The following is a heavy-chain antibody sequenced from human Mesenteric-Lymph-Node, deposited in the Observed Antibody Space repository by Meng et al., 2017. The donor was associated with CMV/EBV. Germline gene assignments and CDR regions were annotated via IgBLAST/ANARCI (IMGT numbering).Heavy chain of an antibody. CDR3: ARERCSRDYCYFDY. D-gene: IGHD2-2*01. CDR1: GGSISSGGYY. Sequence: SGGSISSGGYYWNWIRQHPDKCLEWIGYIYYSGSTYYNPSLKSRVTISVDTSKTQFSLRLTSVTAADTAVYYCARERCSRDYCYFDYWGQGTLVTVSS. CDR2: IYYSGST. J-gene: IGHJ4*02. V-gene: IGHV4-31*02.